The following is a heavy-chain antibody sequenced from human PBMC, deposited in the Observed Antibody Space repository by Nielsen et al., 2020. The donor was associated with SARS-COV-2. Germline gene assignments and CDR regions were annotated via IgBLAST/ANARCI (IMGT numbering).Heavy chain of an antibody. CDR2: MSGSSSYI. D-gene: IGHD6-19*01. J-gene: IGHJ4*02. V-gene: IGHV3-11*03. Sequence: GGSLRLSCAGSGFTFSDYYMSWIRQAPGKGLEWVAQMSGSSSYIHYADSVKGRYTISKDSAKNSLYLQMNSLRAEDTAVYYCAKRSGYTSGWYGDYWGQGTLVTVSS. CDR1: GFTFSDYY. CDR3: AKRSGYTSGWYGDY.